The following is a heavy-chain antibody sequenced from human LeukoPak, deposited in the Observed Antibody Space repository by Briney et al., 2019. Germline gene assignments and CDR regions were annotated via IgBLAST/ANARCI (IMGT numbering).Heavy chain of an antibody. CDR1: YY. V-gene: IGHV3-11*01. CDR3: ARAGQSDY. J-gene: IGHJ4*02. Sequence: YYWGWIRQPPGKGLEWVSSISGGSRTINYADSVKGRFTTSRDNAKNSLFLQVNSLRAEDTAVYYCARAGQSDYWGQGTLVTVSS. CDR2: ISGGSRTI.